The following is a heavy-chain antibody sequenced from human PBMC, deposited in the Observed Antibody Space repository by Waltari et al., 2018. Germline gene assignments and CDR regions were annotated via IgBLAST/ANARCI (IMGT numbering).Heavy chain of an antibody. CDR1: GFTFSSYS. CDR2: ISSSSYR. V-gene: IGHV3-21*01. J-gene: IGHJ5*02. D-gene: IGHD6-19*01. Sequence: EVQLVESGGGLVKPGGSLRLSCAASGFTFSSYSMNWVRQAPGKGLGWVSSISSSSYRYYADSVKGRFTISRDNAKNSRYLQMNSLRAEDTAVYYCARAQWLASWFDPWGQGTLVTVSS. CDR3: ARAQWLASWFDP.